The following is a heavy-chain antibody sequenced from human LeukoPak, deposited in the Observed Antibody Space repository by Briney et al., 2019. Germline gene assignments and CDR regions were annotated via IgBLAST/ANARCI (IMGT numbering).Heavy chain of an antibody. D-gene: IGHD2-15*01. Sequence: GGSLRLSCAASGFTFSSYAMSWVRQAPGKGLEWVSAISASGSTYYADSVKGRFTVSRDNSENMLYLQMNSLRAEDTAVYYCAQDLSYIGLDNWGQGTLVTVSS. CDR1: GFTFSSYA. CDR2: ISASGST. CDR3: AQDLSYIGLDN. V-gene: IGHV3-23*01. J-gene: IGHJ4*02.